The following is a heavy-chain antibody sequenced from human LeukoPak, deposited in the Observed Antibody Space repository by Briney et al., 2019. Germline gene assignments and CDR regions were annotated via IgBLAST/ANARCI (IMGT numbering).Heavy chain of an antibody. CDR3: AKGRRFLEWSLYYFDY. V-gene: IGHV3-21*01. J-gene: IGHJ4*02. D-gene: IGHD3-3*01. Sequence: SVKGRLTISRDDAKNSLYLQMNSLRAEDTAVYYCAKGRRFLEWSLYYFDYWGQGTLVTVSS.